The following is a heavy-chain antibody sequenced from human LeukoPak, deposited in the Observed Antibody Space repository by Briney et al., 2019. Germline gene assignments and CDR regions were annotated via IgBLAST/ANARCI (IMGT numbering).Heavy chain of an antibody. Sequence: GESLKISCKGSGYSFTSYWIGWVRQMPGKGLEWMGIIYPGDSDTRYSPSFQGQVTISADKSISTAYLQLSSLKASDTAMYYCARSSLSRSWEFDYWGQGTLVTVPS. CDR2: IYPGDSDT. J-gene: IGHJ4*02. CDR1: GYSFTSYW. D-gene: IGHD6-13*01. V-gene: IGHV5-51*01. CDR3: ARSSLSRSWEFDY.